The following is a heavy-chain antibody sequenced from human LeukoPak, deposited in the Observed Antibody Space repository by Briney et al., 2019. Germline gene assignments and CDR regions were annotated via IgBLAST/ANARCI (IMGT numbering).Heavy chain of an antibody. CDR1: GGSISSYY. D-gene: IGHD3-22*01. CDR3: ARSTYYDSSGYYTRFVWDAFDI. J-gene: IGHJ3*02. CDR2: IYTSGST. V-gene: IGHV4-4*07. Sequence: SDTLSLTCTVSGGSISSYYWSWIRQPAGKGLEWIGRIYTSGSTNYNPSLKSRVTMSVDTSKNQFSLKLSSVTAADTAVYYCARSTYYDSSGYYTRFVWDAFDIWGQGTMVTVSS.